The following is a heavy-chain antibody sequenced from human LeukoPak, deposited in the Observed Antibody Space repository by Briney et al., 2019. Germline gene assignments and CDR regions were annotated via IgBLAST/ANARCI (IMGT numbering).Heavy chain of an antibody. V-gene: IGHV1-8*01. CDR3: AEKGVAQYDFWSGYLGMDV. J-gene: IGHJ6*02. D-gene: IGHD3-3*01. Sequence: GASVKVSCKASGYTFTSYDINWVRQATGQGLEWMGWMNPNSGNTGYAQKFQGRVTMTRNTSISTAYMELSSLRSEDTAVYYCAEKGVAQYDFWSGYLGMDVWGQGTTVTVSS. CDR1: GYTFTSYD. CDR2: MNPNSGNT.